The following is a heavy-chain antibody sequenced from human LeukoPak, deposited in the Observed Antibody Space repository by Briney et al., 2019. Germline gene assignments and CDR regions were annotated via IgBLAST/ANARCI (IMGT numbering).Heavy chain of an antibody. V-gene: IGHV3-53*04. J-gene: IGHJ2*01. Sequence: GGSLRLSCAASGFTVSSNYMSWVRQAPGKGLEWVSVIYSGGSTYYAASVKGRFTISRHNSKNTLYLQRNSLRAEDTAVYYWARERYDSSGYYYSKYWYLDLWAVAPWSLSPQ. CDR3: ARERYDSSGYYYSKYWYLDL. CDR2: IYSGGST. D-gene: IGHD3-22*01. CDR1: GFTVSSNY.